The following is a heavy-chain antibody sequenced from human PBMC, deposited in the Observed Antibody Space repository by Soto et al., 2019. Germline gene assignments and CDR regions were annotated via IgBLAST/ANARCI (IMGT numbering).Heavy chain of an antibody. Sequence: HGESLKISCKGSGHIFSNYWIGWVRQMPGKGLEWMGIIYPGDSDTRYSPSFQGQVTITVDKSINTAYLQWSRLKASDTAIYYCARQRLWGTSGYYYFENWGQGTLVTVS. CDR1: GHIFSNYW. CDR3: ARQRLWGTSGYYYFEN. V-gene: IGHV5-51*01. J-gene: IGHJ4*02. D-gene: IGHD3-22*01. CDR2: IYPGDSDT.